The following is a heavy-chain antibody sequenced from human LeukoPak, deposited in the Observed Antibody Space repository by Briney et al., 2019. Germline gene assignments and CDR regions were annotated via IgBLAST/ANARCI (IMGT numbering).Heavy chain of an antibody. D-gene: IGHD4-17*01. Sequence: GGSLRLSCAASGFTFSSYGMHWVRQAPGKGLEWVAVILYDGSNKYYADSVKGRFTISRDNSKNTLYLQMNSLRAEDTAVYYCARDDDYGDPFDYWGQGTLVTVSS. CDR1: GFTFSSYG. J-gene: IGHJ4*02. CDR2: ILYDGSNK. V-gene: IGHV3-30*03. CDR3: ARDDDYGDPFDY.